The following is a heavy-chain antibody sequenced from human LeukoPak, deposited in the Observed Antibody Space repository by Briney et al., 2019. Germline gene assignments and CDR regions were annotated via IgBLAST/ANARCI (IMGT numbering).Heavy chain of an antibody. V-gene: IGHV3-7*01. CDR2: IKQEGSEK. Sequence: QPGGSLRLSCAASGFTFSSYWMSWVRQAPGKGLECVPNIKQEGSEKYYVDAVKDRFTISRYNAKNSLYLQMNSLRAEDRVVYYCARGTYYDFWSGFLYTWFDPWGQGTLVTVSS. D-gene: IGHD3-3*01. CDR1: GFTFSSYW. CDR3: ARGTYYDFWSGFLYTWFDP. J-gene: IGHJ5*02.